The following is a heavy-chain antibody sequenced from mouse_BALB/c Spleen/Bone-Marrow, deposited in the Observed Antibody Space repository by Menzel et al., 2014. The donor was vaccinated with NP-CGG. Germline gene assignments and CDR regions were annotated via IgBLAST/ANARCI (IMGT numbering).Heavy chain of an antibody. D-gene: IGHD2-4*01. V-gene: IGHV5-9-2*01. CDR3: ARHAYYDQTEVSFVY. Sequence: EVMLVESGGGLVKSGGSLKLSCAASGFTSSNYGMSWVRQTPEKRLEWVATISGGGSYTFYSDSVKGRFTISRDNAKNNLFLQLSSLRSEDTALYYCARHAYYDQTEVSFVYWGQGTLVTVSA. CDR1: GFTSSNYG. CDR2: ISGGGSYT. J-gene: IGHJ3*01.